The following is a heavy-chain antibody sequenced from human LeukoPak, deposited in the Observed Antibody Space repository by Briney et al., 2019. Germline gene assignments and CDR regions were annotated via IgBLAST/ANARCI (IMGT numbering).Heavy chain of an antibody. CDR1: GFTFSSYG. V-gene: IGHV3-23*01. CDR2: ISGSGGST. CDR3: AKSYGGNSGKDY. J-gene: IGHJ4*02. Sequence: GGSLRLSCAASGFTFSSYGMSWVRQAPGKGLEWVSAISGSGGSTYYADSVKGRFTISRDNSKNTLYLQMNSLRAEDTAVYYCAKSYGGNSGKDYWGQGTLVTVSS. D-gene: IGHD4-23*01.